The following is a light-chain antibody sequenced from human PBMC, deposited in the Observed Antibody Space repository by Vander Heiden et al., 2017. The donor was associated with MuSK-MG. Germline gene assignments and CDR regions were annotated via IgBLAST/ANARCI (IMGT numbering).Light chain of an antibody. Sequence: DIQGPQSPSSLSASVGAGFTTPCQARQAVYNYMNCYQHKQGKAPNHLLYDASNLAAGVPSRFSGDGCGTDFTFTISNGQQEDIGAYYCQQHDNIPLWTFGQGTQVDIK. CDR1: QAVYNY. CDR2: DAS. J-gene: IGKJ1*01. V-gene: IGKV1-33*01. CDR3: QQHDNIPLWT.